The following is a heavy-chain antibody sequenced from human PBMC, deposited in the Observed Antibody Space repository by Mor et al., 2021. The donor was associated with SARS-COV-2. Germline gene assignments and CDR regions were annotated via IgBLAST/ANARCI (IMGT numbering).Heavy chain of an antibody. V-gene: IGHV3-30-3*01. D-gene: IGHD4-17*01. Sequence: SSYAMHWVRQAPGKGLEWVAVISYDGSNKYYADSVKGRFTISRDNSKNTLYLQMNSLRAEDTAVYYCARWPEDYDPYYF. CDR1: SSYA. CDR2: ISYDGSNK. J-gene: IGHJ4*01. CDR3: ARWPEDYDPYYF.